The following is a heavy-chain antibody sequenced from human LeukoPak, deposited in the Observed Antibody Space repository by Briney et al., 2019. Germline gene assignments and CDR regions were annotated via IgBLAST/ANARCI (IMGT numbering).Heavy chain of an antibody. V-gene: IGHV4-59*12. D-gene: IGHD3-10*01. Sequence: PSETLSLTCTVSGGSISSYYWSWVRQPPGKGLEWIGYIYYSGSTNYNPSLKSRVTISVDTSKNQFSLKLSSVTAADTAVYYCARYQLGGSGSFDAFDIWGQGTMVTVSS. J-gene: IGHJ3*02. CDR1: GGSISSYY. CDR2: IYYSGST. CDR3: ARYQLGGSGSFDAFDI.